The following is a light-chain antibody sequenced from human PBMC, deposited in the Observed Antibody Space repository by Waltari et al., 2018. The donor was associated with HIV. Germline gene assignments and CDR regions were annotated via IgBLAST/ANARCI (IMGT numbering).Light chain of an antibody. Sequence: EIVLTQSPDFQSVTPKEIVIITCRASQSIRSNLHWYQQKPDQSPKLVIKYASQSFSGVPPRFSGSGFGTDFTLTINSLEAEDAATYYCHQGVDLPPTFGQGTKVEIK. CDR3: HQGVDLPPT. CDR2: YAS. CDR1: QSIRSN. J-gene: IGKJ1*01. V-gene: IGKV6-21*01.